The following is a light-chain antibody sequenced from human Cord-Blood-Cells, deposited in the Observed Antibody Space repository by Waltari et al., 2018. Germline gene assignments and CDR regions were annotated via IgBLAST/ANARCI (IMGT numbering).Light chain of an antibody. Sequence: DIVMTQSPDSLAVSLGERATINFKSSQSVLYSSNNKNYLAWYQQKPGQPPKLLIYWASTRESGVPDRFSGSGSGTDFTLTISSLQAEDVAVYYCKQYYSTPFFGGGTKVEIK. J-gene: IGKJ4*01. CDR2: WAS. CDR3: KQYYSTPF. CDR1: QSVLYSSNNKNY. V-gene: IGKV4-1*01.